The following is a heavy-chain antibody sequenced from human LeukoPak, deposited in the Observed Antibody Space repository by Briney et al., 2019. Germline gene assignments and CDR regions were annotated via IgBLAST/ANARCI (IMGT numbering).Heavy chain of an antibody. D-gene: IGHD6-6*01. CDR2: IIPIFGTA. J-gene: IGHJ5*02. Sequence: SVKVSCKASGGTFSSYAISWVRQAPGQGLEWMGGIIPIFGTANYAQKFQGRVTITADESTSTAYMELSSLRSEDTAVYYCARGGKGLLVRFDPWGQGTLVTVSS. CDR1: GGTFSSYA. V-gene: IGHV1-69*01. CDR3: ARGGKGLLVRFDP.